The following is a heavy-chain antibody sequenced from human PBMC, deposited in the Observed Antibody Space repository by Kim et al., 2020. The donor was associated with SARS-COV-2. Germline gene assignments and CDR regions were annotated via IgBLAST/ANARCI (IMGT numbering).Heavy chain of an antibody. D-gene: IGHD3-22*01. CDR3: AREAYYYDSSGYERYFDL. J-gene: IGHJ2*01. V-gene: IGHV4-39*07. Sequence: KSRVTISVDTSKNQFSLKLSSVTAADTAVYYCAREAYYYDSSGYERYFDLWGRGTLVTVSS.